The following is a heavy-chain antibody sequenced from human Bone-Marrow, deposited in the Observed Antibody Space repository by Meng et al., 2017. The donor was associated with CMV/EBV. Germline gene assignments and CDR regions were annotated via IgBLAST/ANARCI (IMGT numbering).Heavy chain of an antibody. J-gene: IGHJ4*02. D-gene: IGHD1-26*01. V-gene: IGHV3-15*01. CDR2: IKSKTDGGTT. CDR1: GFTFSNAW. CDR3: TTVGSYYVSGPY. Sequence: ETLSLTCAASGFTFSNAWMSWVRQAPGKGLEWVGRIKSKTDGGTTDYAAPVKGRFTISRDDSKNTLYLQMNSLETEDTAVYYCTTVGSYYVSGPYWGQGTLVTVSS.